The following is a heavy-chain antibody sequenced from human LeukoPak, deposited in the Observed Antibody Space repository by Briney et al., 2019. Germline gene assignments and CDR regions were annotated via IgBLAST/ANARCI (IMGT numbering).Heavy chain of an antibody. D-gene: IGHD1-26*01. Sequence: GGSVRRSCSGYGFTCNSYGMEWVRQAQGKGREGVAFIRYDGRKNDYEDSVTGRFALSRDNSKNTLYLQMSSLRPEDTAVYFCAKDGGGGTYFAFDIWGQGTTVTVSS. V-gene: IGHV3-30*02. J-gene: IGHJ3*02. CDR2: IRYDGRKN. CDR1: GFTCNSYG. CDR3: AKDGGGGTYFAFDI.